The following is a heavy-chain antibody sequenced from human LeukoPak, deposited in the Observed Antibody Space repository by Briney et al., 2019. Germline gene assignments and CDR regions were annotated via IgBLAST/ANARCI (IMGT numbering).Heavy chain of an antibody. D-gene: IGHD3-10*01. J-gene: IGHJ4*02. Sequence: GGSLTLSCAASGFTFSSYAMSWVRQAPGKGLEWVSAISGSGDSTYYADSVKGRFTISRDNSKNTLYLQMNSLRAEDTAVYYCAKGGGSYFFDYWGQGTLVTVSS. CDR2: ISGSGDST. CDR1: GFTFSSYA. CDR3: AKGGGSYFFDY. V-gene: IGHV3-23*01.